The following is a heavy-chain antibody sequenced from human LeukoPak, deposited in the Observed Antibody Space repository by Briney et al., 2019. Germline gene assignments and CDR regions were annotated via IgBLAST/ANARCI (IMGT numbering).Heavy chain of an antibody. V-gene: IGHV4-34*01. CDR2: INHSGST. Sequence: KPSETLSLTCAVYGGSFSGYYWSWIRQPPGKGLEWIGEINHSGSTNYNASLQSRVTISIDMSKNQFSLRLSSVTAADTAMYYCVKSGGYGLIDYWGQGTLVTVSS. D-gene: IGHD6-19*01. J-gene: IGHJ4*02. CDR1: GGSFSGYY. CDR3: VKSGGYGLIDY.